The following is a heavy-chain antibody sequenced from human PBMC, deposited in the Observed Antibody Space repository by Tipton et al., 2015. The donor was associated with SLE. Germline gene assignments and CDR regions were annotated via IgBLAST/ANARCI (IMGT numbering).Heavy chain of an antibody. Sequence: TLSLTCTVSGGSISSSDDYWGWIRQSPGKELEWIGSSYFSGSTYYNPSLKSRVTTSVDMSKNQFSLKLSSVTAADTAVYYCARGGIAARPGYYYYAMDVWGQGTTVTVSS. CDR2: SYFSGST. J-gene: IGHJ6*02. CDR1: GGSISSSDDY. D-gene: IGHD6-6*01. CDR3: ARGGIAARPGYYYYAMDV. V-gene: IGHV4-39*07.